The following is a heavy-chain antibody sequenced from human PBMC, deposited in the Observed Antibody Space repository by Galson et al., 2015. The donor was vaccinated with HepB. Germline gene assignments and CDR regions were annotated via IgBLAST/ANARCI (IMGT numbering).Heavy chain of an antibody. CDR2: ISAGNGNT. J-gene: IGHJ6*02. V-gene: IGHV1-3*01. Sequence: SVKVSCKASGHTFSNYVVHWVRQAPGQRLEWMAWISAGNGNTKYSQSFQGRVTITRDTSAKTVYMELTSLTSEDTAVYYCAREKLYGSGKGMDVWGQGTTVTVSS. CDR3: AREKLYGSGKGMDV. CDR1: GHTFSNYV. D-gene: IGHD3-10*01.